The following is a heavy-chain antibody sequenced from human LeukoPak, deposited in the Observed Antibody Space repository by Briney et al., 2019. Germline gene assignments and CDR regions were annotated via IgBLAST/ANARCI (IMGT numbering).Heavy chain of an antibody. J-gene: IGHJ5*02. CDR1: GFIVSNNY. CDR2: ISNSGGST. Sequence: GGSLRLSCAASGFIVSNNYMSWVRQAPGKGLEWVSSISNSGGSTYYADSVKGRFTISRDNSKNTLYLQMNSLRAEDTAVYYCAKEGFDPWGQGTLVTVSS. CDR3: AKEGFDP. V-gene: IGHV3-23*01.